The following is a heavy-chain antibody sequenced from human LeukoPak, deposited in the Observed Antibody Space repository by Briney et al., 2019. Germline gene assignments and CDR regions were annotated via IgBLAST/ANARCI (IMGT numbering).Heavy chain of an antibody. Sequence: SETLSLTCIVSGYSISSGHYWGGIRQPPGKGLEWIGSIYHSGTTYYNPSLKSRVTISVDTSKNQFSLKLSSVTAADTAVYYCAREGYSSSSGIIDYWGQGTLVTVSS. J-gene: IGHJ4*02. V-gene: IGHV4-38-2*02. CDR3: AREGYSSSSGIIDY. CDR1: GYSISSGHY. D-gene: IGHD6-6*01. CDR2: IYHSGTT.